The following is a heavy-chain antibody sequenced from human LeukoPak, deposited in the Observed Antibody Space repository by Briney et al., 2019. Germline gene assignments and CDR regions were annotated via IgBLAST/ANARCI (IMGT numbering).Heavy chain of an antibody. D-gene: IGHD6-19*01. J-gene: IGHJ4*02. CDR3: VKRAAVAGTDLEFDY. Sequence: GGSLRLSCAASGFTFSSYGMNWVRQAPGKGLEWVSAISGSGGRTYYADSVKGRFTISRDNSKNTVYLQMNSLRAEDTAVYYCVKRAAVAGTDLEFDYWGQGTLVTVSS. CDR1: GFTFSSYG. CDR2: ISGSGGRT. V-gene: IGHV3-23*01.